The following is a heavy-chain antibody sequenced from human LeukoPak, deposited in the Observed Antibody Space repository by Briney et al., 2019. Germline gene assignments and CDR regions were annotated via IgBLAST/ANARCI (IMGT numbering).Heavy chain of an antibody. CDR1: GFTFSSYG. J-gene: IGHJ4*02. D-gene: IGHD6-19*01. Sequence: GGPLRLSCAASGFTFSSYGMHWVRQAPGKGLEWVAFIRYDGSNKYYADSVKGRFTISRDNSKNTLYLQMNSLRAEDTAVYYCAKGLRDSSGWTFDYWGQGTLVTVSS. CDR3: AKGLRDSSGWTFDY. V-gene: IGHV3-30*02. CDR2: IRYDGSNK.